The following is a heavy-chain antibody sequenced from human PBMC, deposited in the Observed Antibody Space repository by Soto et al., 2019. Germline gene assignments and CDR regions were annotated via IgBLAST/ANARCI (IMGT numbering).Heavy chain of an antibody. CDR3: ARDVIAPPNYLDP. D-gene: IGHD4-4*01. CDR1: GVSIDSGNYH. CDR2: VYYSGTT. J-gene: IGHJ5*02. Sequence: SETLSLTCTVSGVSIDSGNYHWSWIRQCVRKGLEWIGYVYYSGTTNYDPFRKSHVTLSLDKSKNQFSLKMNSVTAADTAVCSCARDVIAPPNYLDPWGQGTLVTVSS. V-gene: IGHV4-61*10.